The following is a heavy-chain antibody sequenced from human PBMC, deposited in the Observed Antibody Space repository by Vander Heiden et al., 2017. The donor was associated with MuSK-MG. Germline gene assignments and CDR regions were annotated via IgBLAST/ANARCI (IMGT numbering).Heavy chain of an antibody. V-gene: IGHV3-23*01. CDR3: AKEGLYYDFWSGPSNFDY. CDR2: ISGSGGST. D-gene: IGHD3-3*01. Sequence: EVQLLESGGGLVQPGGSLRLSCAASGFTFSSYAMSWVRQAPGKGLEWVSAISGSGGSTYYADSVKGRFTISRDNSKNTLYLQMNSLRAEDTAVYYCAKEGLYYDFWSGPSNFDYWGQGTLVTVSS. J-gene: IGHJ4*02. CDR1: GFTFSSYA.